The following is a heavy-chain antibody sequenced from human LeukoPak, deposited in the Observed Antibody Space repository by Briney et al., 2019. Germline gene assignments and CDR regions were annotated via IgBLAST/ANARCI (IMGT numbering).Heavy chain of an antibody. V-gene: IGHV3-53*01. CDR2: IFGDNRT. CDR3: TRKYCSGGSCLDDIFDI. Sequence: GGSLRLSCAASGFTFSSYWMHWVRQAPGKGLEWVSLIFGDNRTHYADSVRGRFSISWDDSKNTVYLEMNTLRVEDTAVYYCTRKYCSGGSCLDDIFDIWGQGTIVTVSS. J-gene: IGHJ3*02. CDR1: GFTFSSYW. D-gene: IGHD2-15*01.